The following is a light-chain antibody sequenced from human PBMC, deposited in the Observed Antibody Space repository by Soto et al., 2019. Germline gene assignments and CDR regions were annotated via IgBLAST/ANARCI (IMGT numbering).Light chain of an antibody. J-gene: IGLJ2*01. CDR3: GAAHGSGSKIVL. V-gene: IGLV9-49*01. Sequence: QLVLTQPPSASASLGASVTLTCTLSSGYSNYKVDWYQQRPGKGPRFVMRVGTGGIVGSKGDGIPDRFSVLGSGLNRYLTIKNIQAEDESDYRCGAAHGSGSKIVLLGERTKLTVL. CDR2: VGTGGIVG. CDR1: SGYSNYK.